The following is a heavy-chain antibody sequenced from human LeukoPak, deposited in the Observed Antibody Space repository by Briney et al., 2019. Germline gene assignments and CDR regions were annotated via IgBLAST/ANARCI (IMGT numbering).Heavy chain of an antibody. CDR3: AKTVWSRLAAGLDS. Sequence: PSETLSLTXSVSGGSISGSSYYWGWIRQPPGKGLEWIGNIYYRGSTYYNPSLKSRVIMSIDTSKNQFSLKVNSVTATDTAVYYCAKTVWSRLAAGLDSWGQGTLVTVSS. CDR1: GGSISGSSYY. J-gene: IGHJ4*02. D-gene: IGHD2-21*02. CDR2: IYYRGST. V-gene: IGHV4-39*01.